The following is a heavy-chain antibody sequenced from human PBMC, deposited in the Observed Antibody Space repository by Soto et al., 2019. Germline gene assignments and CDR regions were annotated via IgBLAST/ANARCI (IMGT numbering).Heavy chain of an antibody. CDR2: INHSGST. Sequence: SETLSLTCAVYGGSFSGYYWSWIRQPPGKGLEWIGEINHSGSTNYNPSLKSRVTISVDTSKNQFSLKLSSVTAADTAVYYCASSGTTVTFNWFDPWGQGTLVTVSS. V-gene: IGHV4-34*01. D-gene: IGHD4-4*01. CDR1: GGSFSGYY. J-gene: IGHJ5*02. CDR3: ASSGTTVTFNWFDP.